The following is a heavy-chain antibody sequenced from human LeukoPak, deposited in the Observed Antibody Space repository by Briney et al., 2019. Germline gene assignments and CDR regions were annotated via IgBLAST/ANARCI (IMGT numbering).Heavy chain of an antibody. D-gene: IGHD2-15*01. CDR3: ARECSGGSCYYYFDY. J-gene: IGHJ4*02. V-gene: IGHV7-4-1*02. CDR2: INTNTGNP. CDR1: GYTFTSYA. Sequence: ASVKVSCKASGYTFTSYAMNWVRQAPGQGLEWMGWINTNTGNPTYAQGFTGRFVFSLDASVSTAYLQISSLKAEDTAVYYCARECSGGSCYYYFDYWGQGTLVTVSS.